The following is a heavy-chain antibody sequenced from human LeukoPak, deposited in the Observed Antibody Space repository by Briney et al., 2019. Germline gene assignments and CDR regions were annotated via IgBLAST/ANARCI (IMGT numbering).Heavy chain of an antibody. D-gene: IGHD1-26*01. CDR3: ASLRAAGSSWELLRAADYYYGMDV. CDR1: GYTFTSYG. CDR2: ISAYNGNT. Sequence: GASVKVSCKASGYTFTSYGISWVRQAPGQGLEWMGWISAYNGNTNYAQKLQGRVTMTTDTSTSTAYMELRSLRSDDTAVYYCASLRAAGSSWELLRAADYYYGMDVWGQGTTVTVSS. J-gene: IGHJ6*02. V-gene: IGHV1-18*01.